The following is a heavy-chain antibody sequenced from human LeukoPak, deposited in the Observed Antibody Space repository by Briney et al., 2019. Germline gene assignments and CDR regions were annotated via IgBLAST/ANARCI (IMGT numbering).Heavy chain of an antibody. Sequence: ASVKVSCKASGYTFTGYYVHWVRQAPGQGLEWMGWINSNSGDTKYAQKFQGRVTMTRATSIGLAYMELSRLKFDDTAVYYCATSRFLEWLYLLDYWGQGTLVTVSS. V-gene: IGHV1-2*02. J-gene: IGHJ4*02. CDR1: GYTFTGYY. CDR3: ATSRFLEWLYLLDY. D-gene: IGHD3-3*01. CDR2: INSNSGDT.